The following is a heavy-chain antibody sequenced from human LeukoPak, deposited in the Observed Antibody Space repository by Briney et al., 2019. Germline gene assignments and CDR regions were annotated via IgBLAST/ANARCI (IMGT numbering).Heavy chain of an antibody. D-gene: IGHD3-22*01. CDR1: GYTFTGYY. V-gene: IGHV1-2*02. CDR3: GRNQAYFDISGYIYYFDY. Sequence: ASVKVSCKASGYTFTGYYMHWVRQAPGQGLEWMGWINPNSGGTNYAQKFQGRVTMTRDTSISTAYMELSRLRSDDTAVYYCGRNQAYFDISGYIYYFDYGGKGTLVP. CDR2: INPNSGGT. J-gene: IGHJ4*02.